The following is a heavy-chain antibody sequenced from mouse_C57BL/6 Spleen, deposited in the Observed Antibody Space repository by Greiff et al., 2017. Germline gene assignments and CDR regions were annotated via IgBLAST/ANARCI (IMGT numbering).Heavy chain of an antibody. J-gene: IGHJ3*01. Sequence: QVQLKQPGTELVKPGASVKLSCKASGYTFTSYWMHWVKQRPGQGLEWIGNINPSNGGTNYNEKFKSKATLTVDKSSSTAYMQLSSLTSEDSAVYYCAREGTGTRGFAYWGQGTLVTVSA. CDR1: GYTFTSYW. V-gene: IGHV1-53*01. CDR2: INPSNGGT. CDR3: AREGTGTRGFAY. D-gene: IGHD4-1*01.